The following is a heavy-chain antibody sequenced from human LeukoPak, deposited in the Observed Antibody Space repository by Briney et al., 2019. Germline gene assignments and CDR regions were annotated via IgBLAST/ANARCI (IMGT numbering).Heavy chain of an antibody. D-gene: IGHD2-21*01. V-gene: IGHV6-1*01. Sequence: SQTLSLTCDISGDSVSSNSAAWNWIRQSPSRGLEWLGRTYYRSKWYNDYAVSVKSRIIINPDTSKNQFSLQLNSVTPEDTAVYYCARDPINPADCGGDCYFGWFDPWGQGTLVTVSS. CDR3: ARDPINPADCGGDCYFGWFDP. CDR1: GDSVSSNSAA. J-gene: IGHJ5*02. CDR2: TYYRSKWYN.